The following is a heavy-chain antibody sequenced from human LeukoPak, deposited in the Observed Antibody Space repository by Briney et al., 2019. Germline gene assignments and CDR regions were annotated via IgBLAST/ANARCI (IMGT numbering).Heavy chain of an antibody. Sequence: HPGGSLRVSCAASGFTFATYFMTWVRQAPGKGLEWVAHINKDGSEKYYVDSVKGRFTISRDNAKNSVYLQMNSLRAEDTAVYYCARENWTNDYWGQGTLVTVSS. CDR3: ARENWTNDY. J-gene: IGHJ4*02. CDR2: INKDGSEK. D-gene: IGHD1-1*01. CDR1: GFTFATYF. V-gene: IGHV3-7*01.